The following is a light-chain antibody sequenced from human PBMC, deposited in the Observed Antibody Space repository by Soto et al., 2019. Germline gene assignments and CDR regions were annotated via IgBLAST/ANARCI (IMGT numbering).Light chain of an antibody. CDR2: EAT. Sequence: EIVLTQSPATLSLSPGEIATLSCRASQSISTYLAWYQQKPGQAPRLLIYEATKRANGIPARFSGSGSGTDFSLTISSLEPEDFAVYYCQQRDSWPSNFGGGNKVDVK. V-gene: IGKV3-11*01. CDR1: QSISTY. J-gene: IGKJ4*01. CDR3: QQRDSWPSN.